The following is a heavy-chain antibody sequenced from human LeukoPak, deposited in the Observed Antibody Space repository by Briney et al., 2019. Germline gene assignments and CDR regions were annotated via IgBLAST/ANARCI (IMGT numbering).Heavy chain of an antibody. D-gene: IGHD2-2*01. V-gene: IGHV1-18*01. J-gene: IGHJ4*02. Sequence: ASVKVSCKASGYTFTSYGISWVRQAPGQGLEWMGWISAYNGNTNYAQKLQGRVTMTTDTSTSTAYMELRSLRSEDTAVYYCATGGGSSTSTSLFDYWGQGTLVTVSS. CDR1: GYTFTSYG. CDR3: ATGGGSSTSTSLFDY. CDR2: ISAYNGNT.